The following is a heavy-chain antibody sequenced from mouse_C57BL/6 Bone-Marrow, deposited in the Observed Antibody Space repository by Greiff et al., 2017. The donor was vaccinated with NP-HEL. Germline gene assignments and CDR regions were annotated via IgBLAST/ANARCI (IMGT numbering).Heavy chain of an antibody. V-gene: IGHV5-17*01. D-gene: IGHD2-4*01. J-gene: IGHJ3*01. CDR2: ICSGSSTI. CDR1: GFTFSDYG. Sequence: EVKLVESGGGLVKPGGSLKLSCAASGFTFSDYGMHWVRQAPEKGLEWVAYICSGSSTIYYADTVKGRFPISRDNAKNTLFLHMTSLRSEVTAMYYCARGIYYDSFAYWGQGTLVTVSA. CDR3: ARGIYYDSFAY.